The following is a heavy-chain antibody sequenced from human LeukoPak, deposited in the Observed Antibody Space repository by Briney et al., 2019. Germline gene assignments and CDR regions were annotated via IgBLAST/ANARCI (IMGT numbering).Heavy chain of an antibody. CDR3: ARDRVGSGWPRPYYFEI. J-gene: IGHJ4*02. Sequence: ASVKVSCKASGYTFTGYYLHWVRQAPGQGPEWMGWINPNTGATMYSQKFQGRVTMTRDTSVSTGYMELRSLTSDDSAVYYCARDRVGSGWPRPYYFEIWGQGTLVTVSS. CDR1: GYTFTGYY. CDR2: INPNTGAT. D-gene: IGHD6-19*01. V-gene: IGHV1-2*02.